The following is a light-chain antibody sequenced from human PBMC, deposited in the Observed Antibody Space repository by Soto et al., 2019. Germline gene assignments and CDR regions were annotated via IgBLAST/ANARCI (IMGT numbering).Light chain of an antibody. J-gene: IGLJ1*01. Sequence: QSALAQPSSVSGSPGQSITISCTGTSTDVGGYNYVSWYQHHSGKAPKLLIYEVTNRLSGISDRFSGSKSVNTASLTISGLQAEDESDYYCGSYSSTDTPFVFGTGTKVTVL. V-gene: IGLV2-14*01. CDR3: GSYSSTDTPFV. CDR2: EVT. CDR1: STDVGGYNY.